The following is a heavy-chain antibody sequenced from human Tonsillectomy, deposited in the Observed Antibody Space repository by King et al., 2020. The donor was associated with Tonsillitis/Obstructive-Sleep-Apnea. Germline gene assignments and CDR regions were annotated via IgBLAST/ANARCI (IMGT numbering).Heavy chain of an antibody. V-gene: IGHV4-39*01. CDR3: ARHQVYSSSWYVDY. CDR1: GGSISSSRYY. Sequence: LQLQESGPGLVKPSETLSLTCIVSGGSISSSRYYWGWIRQPPGKGLEWIGSIYYSGSTYYNPSLKSRVTISVDTSKNQFSLKLSSVTATDTAVYYCARHQVYSSSWYVDYWGQGTLVTVSS. J-gene: IGHJ4*02. CDR2: IYYSGST. D-gene: IGHD6-13*01.